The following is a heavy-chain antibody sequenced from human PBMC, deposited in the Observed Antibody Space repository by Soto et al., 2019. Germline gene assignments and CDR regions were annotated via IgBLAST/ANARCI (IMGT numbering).Heavy chain of an antibody. CDR3: ARGGFEVRGVITDPPDQAPDYYYSTDV. Sequence: ASVKVSCKASGYTFTSYDINWARQATGQGLEWMGWMNPNSGNTGYAQKFQGRVTMTRNTSISTAYMELSSLRSEDTAVYYCARGGFEVRGVITDPPDQAPDYYYSTDVWGKGPTVTV. J-gene: IGHJ6*03. CDR1: GYTFTSYD. CDR2: MNPNSGNT. D-gene: IGHD3-10*01. V-gene: IGHV1-8*01.